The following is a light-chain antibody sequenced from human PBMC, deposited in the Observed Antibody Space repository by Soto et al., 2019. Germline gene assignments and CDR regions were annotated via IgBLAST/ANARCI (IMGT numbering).Light chain of an antibody. V-gene: IGLV3-21*04. CDR3: QVWDSSSDHPV. CDR2: YDS. Sequence: SYELTQPPSVSVAPGKTASISCGGNNIGSKSVHWYQQKAGQAPVLVIFYDSDRPSGIPERFSGSNSGNTATLTISRVETGDEADYYCQVWDSSSDHPVFGGGTKVTVL. J-gene: IGLJ2*01. CDR1: NIGSKS.